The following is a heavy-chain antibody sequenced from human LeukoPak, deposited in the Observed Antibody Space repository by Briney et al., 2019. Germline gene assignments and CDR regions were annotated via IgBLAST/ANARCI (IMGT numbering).Heavy chain of an antibody. CDR2: IYFDGSNK. CDR3: ARDRDSSGWFGIDY. D-gene: IGHD6-19*01. Sequence: PGRSLRLSCAASGFTFRRYGMHWVRQAPGKGLEWVAVIYFDGSNKYYADSVKGRFTISRDNSKNTLYLQLNTLKAEDTAVHYCARDRDSSGWFGIDYWGQGTLVTVSS. CDR1: GFTFRRYG. J-gene: IGHJ4*02. V-gene: IGHV3-33*01.